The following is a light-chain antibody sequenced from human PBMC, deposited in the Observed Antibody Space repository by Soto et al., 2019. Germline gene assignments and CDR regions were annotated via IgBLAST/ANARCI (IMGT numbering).Light chain of an antibody. Sequence: DVVLTPSPASVAVSLAGRATINCNSSQSVLYASNSMNYLCWYHQKTAQPPKLLLFWGAARKSGVPDRLSGSGSGTDLTLTISSRQDEDVAVYYYQQSYNSPLTFGGGTKVDIK. J-gene: IGKJ4*01. V-gene: IGKV4-1*01. CDR1: QSVLYASNSMNY. CDR2: WGA. CDR3: QQSYNSPLT.